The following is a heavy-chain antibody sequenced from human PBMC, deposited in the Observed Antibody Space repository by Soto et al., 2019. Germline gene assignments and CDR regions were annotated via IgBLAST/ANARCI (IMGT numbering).Heavy chain of an antibody. CDR1: GFTFSSYS. D-gene: IGHD2-2*01. V-gene: IGHV3-48*02. Sequence: GGSLRLSCAASGFTFSSYSMNWVRQAPGKGLEWVSYISSSSSTIYYADSVKGRFTISRDNAKNSLYLQMNSLRDEDTAVYYCARDRVVVVPAATTGVYYYYYGMDVWGQGTTVTVSS. CDR3: ARDRVVVVPAATTGVYYYYYGMDV. J-gene: IGHJ6*02. CDR2: ISSSSSTI.